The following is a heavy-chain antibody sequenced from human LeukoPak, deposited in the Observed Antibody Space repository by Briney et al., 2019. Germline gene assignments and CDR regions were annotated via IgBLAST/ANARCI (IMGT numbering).Heavy chain of an antibody. V-gene: IGHV3-30*02. CDR3: ARDRRVQLWSPAGFDY. D-gene: IGHD5-18*01. CDR2: IHYDSSTE. CDR1: GFAFSSYG. Sequence: GGSLRLSCAASGFAFSSYGMHWVRQAPGKGLEWVAYIHYDSSTEDYADSVKGRFTISRDNSKNTLFLQMNSLRAEDTAVYYCARDRRVQLWSPAGFDYWGQGTLVTVSS. J-gene: IGHJ4*02.